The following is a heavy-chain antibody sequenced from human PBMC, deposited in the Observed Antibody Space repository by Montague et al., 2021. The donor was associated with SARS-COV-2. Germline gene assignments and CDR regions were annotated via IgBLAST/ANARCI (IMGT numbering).Heavy chain of an antibody. J-gene: IGHJ4*02. V-gene: IGHV4-31*03. Sequence: TLSLTCTVSGGSISSGGYYWSWIRQHPGKGLEWIGYIYYSGSTYYNPSLKSRVTISVDTSKNQFSLKLSSVTAADTAVYYCARASGEKTIFGVVISDFDYWGQGTLVTVSS. D-gene: IGHD3-3*01. CDR1: GGSISSGGYY. CDR2: IYYSGST. CDR3: ARASGEKTIFGVVISDFDY.